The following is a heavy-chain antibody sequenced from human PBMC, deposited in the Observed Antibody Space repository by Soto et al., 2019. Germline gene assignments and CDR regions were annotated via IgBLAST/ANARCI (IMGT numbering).Heavy chain of an antibody. D-gene: IGHD7-27*01. V-gene: IGHV1-69*01. CDR3: AAELGFWKLAVV. CDR1: GDTFKNCV. J-gene: IGHJ6*02. CDR2: IIPLFGTT. Sequence: QVQVVQSGVEVRRPGSSVKVSCKASGDTFKNCVISWVRQAPGQGLEWMGGIIPLFGTTDFAQRFQGRLTITTDESTTTAYMELSRLRSEDTATYYCAAELGFWKLAVVWGHWTTVIVSS.